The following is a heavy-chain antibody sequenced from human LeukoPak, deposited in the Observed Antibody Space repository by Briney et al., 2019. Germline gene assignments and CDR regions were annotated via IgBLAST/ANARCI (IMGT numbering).Heavy chain of an antibody. CDR3: ARAGSSWYREYYFDY. CDR1: GGTFSSYA. Sequence: PVASVKVSCKASGGTFSSYAISWVRQAPGQGLEWMGRIIPIFGTANYAQKFQGRVTITTDESTSTAYMELSSLRSEDTAVYYCARAGSSWYREYYFDYWGQGTLVTVSS. D-gene: IGHD6-13*01. J-gene: IGHJ4*02. CDR2: IIPIFGTA. V-gene: IGHV1-69*05.